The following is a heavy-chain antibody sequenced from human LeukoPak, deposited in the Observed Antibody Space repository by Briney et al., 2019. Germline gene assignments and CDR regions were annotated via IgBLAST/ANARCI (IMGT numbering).Heavy chain of an antibody. D-gene: IGHD2-2*01. Sequence: GSSVKVSCKASGGTFSSYAISWVRQAPGQGLEWMGRIIPILGIANYAQKFQGRVTITADKSTSTAYMELSSLRSEDTAVYYCARDDCSSTCCYSNYYYYGMDVWGQGTTVTVSS. CDR1: GGTFSSYA. V-gene: IGHV1-69*04. CDR3: ARDDCSSTCCYSNYYYYGMDV. J-gene: IGHJ6*02. CDR2: IIPILGIA.